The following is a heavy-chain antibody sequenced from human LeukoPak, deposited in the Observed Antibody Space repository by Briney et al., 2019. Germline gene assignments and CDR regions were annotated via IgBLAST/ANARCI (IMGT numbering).Heavy chain of an antibody. CDR3: ARDYDSSGYSPIAFDY. J-gene: IGHJ4*02. CDR2: ISSSSSYI. CDR1: GFTFSSYS. D-gene: IGHD3-22*01. V-gene: IGHV3-21*04. Sequence: PGGSLRLSCAASGFTFSSYSMNWVRQAPGKGLEWVSSISSSSSYIYYADSVKGRFTISRDNAKNSLYLQMNSLRAEDTAVYYCARDYDSSGYSPIAFDYWGQGTLVTVSS.